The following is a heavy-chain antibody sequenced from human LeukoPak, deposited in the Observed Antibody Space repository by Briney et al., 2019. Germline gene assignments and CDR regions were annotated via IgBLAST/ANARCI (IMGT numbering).Heavy chain of an antibody. V-gene: IGHV4-30-2*01. CDR1: GDSITSGGYY. D-gene: IGHD6-13*01. CDR2: IYHSGST. Sequence: SETLSLTCTVSGDSITSGGYYWSWIRQPPGKGLEWIGYIYHSGSTYYNPSLKSRVTISVDRSKNQFSLKLSSVTAADTAVYYCARESSDSSRPRGRAYYFDYWGQGTLVTVSS. J-gene: IGHJ4*02. CDR3: ARESSDSSRPRGRAYYFDY.